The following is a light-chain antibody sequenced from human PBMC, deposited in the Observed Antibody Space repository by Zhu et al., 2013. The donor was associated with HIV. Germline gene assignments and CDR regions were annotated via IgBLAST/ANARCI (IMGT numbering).Light chain of an antibody. J-gene: IGKJ4*01. CDR1: QDISSW. V-gene: IGKV1-12*01. Sequence: DIQMTQSPSSVSASIGDRVTITCRASQDISSWLAWYQQKPGKAPNLLIYAASTLQSGVPSRFSGSGSGTDFTLTISRLEPEDFALYYCQQYGSSPLTFGGGTKVEIK. CDR2: AAS. CDR3: QQYGSSPLT.